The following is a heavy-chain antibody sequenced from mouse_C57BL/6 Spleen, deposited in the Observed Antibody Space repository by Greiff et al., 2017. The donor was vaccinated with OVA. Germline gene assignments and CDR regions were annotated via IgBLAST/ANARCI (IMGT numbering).Heavy chain of an antibody. CDR2: IYPGDGDT. D-gene: IGHD1-1*01. CDR1: GYAFSSSW. CDR3: ARSFTTVVATAEYYFDY. Sequence: LVESGPELVKPGASVKISCKASGYAFSSSWMNWVKQRPGKGLEWIGRIYPGDGDTNYNGKFKGKAKLTAAKSSSTAYMQLSSLTSEDSAVYFCARSFTTVVATAEYYFDYWGQGTTLTVSS. J-gene: IGHJ2*01. V-gene: IGHV1-82*01.